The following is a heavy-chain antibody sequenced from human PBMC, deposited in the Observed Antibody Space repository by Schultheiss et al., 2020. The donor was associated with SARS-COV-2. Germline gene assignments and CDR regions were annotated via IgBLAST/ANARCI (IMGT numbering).Heavy chain of an antibody. CDR1: GGSISSGGYS. Sequence: SETLSLTCAVSGGSISSGGYSWSWIRQPLGKGLEWIGYIYHSGSTNYNPSLKSRVTMSVDTSKNQFSLKLSSVTAADTAVYYCARGPAAGFPRVDYWGQGTVVTVSS. CDR3: ARGPAAGFPRVDY. V-gene: IGHV4-30-2*01. D-gene: IGHD6-13*01. CDR2: IYHSGST. J-gene: IGHJ4*02.